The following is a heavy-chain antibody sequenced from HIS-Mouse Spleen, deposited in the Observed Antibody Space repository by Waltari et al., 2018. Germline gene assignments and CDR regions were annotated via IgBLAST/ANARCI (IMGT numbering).Heavy chain of an antibody. CDR3: ARAIGGYSGPGIG. CDR1: GFTFRRHW. J-gene: IGHJ4*02. D-gene: IGHD5-12*01. CDR2: INSDGSST. V-gene: IGHV3-74*02. Sequence: EVQLVESGGGLVQPGGSLRLSCAASGFTFRRHWLQCVRQAPGKGLVWVSRINSDGSSTSYADSVKGRFTISRDNAKNTLYLQMNSLRAEDTAVYYCARAIGGYSGPGIGWGQGTLVTVSS.